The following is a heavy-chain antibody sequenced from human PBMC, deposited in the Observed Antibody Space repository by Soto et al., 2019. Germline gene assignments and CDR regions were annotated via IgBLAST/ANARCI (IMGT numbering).Heavy chain of an antibody. Sequence: QLQLQESGPGLVKPSETLSLTCSVSGGSISSSSYYWGWIRQPPGKGLEWIGSIYYSGSTYYNPSLKSRVTISVDTSKNQFSLKLSSVTAADTAVYYCARSTKGVRGVTYAFDIWGQGTMVTVSS. CDR3: ARSTKGVRGVTYAFDI. CDR2: IYYSGST. V-gene: IGHV4-39*01. J-gene: IGHJ3*02. CDR1: GGSISSSSYY. D-gene: IGHD3-10*01.